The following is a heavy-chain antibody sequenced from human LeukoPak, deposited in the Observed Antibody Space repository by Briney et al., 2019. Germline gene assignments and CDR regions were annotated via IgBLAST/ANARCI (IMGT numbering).Heavy chain of an antibody. J-gene: IGHJ4*02. V-gene: IGHV1-69*04. Sequence: ASVKVSCKASGGTFSSYATSWVRQAPGQGLEWMGRIIPILGIANYAQKFQGRVTITADKSTSTAYMELSSLRSEDTAVYYCARGGIAVAGSFFDYWGQGTLVTVSS. CDR1: GGTFSSYA. D-gene: IGHD6-19*01. CDR3: ARGGIAVAGSFFDY. CDR2: IIPILGIA.